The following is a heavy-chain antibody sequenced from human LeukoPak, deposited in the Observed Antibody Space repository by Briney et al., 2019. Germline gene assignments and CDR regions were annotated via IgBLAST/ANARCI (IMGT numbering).Heavy chain of an antibody. CDR1: GGSISSYY. D-gene: IGHD5-24*01. V-gene: IGHV4-59*01. CDR3: ARGGGGYPFDY. J-gene: IGHJ4*02. Sequence: PSETLSLTCTVSGGSISSYYWSWIRQPPGKGLEWIGYIYYSGSTNYNPPLKSRVTISVDTSKNQFSLKLSSVTAADTAVYYCARGGGGYPFDYWGQGTLVTVSS. CDR2: IYYSGST.